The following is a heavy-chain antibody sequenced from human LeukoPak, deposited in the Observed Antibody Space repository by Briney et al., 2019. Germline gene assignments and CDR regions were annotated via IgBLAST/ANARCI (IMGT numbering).Heavy chain of an antibody. Sequence: GGSLRLPCAASGFTFSDYAMTWIRQAPGKGLEWVSTISGSGISTYFADSVKGRFTISRDNSRNTLFLQMDSLRAEDTALFYCAKGDNNILTGYYNSFDSWGQGTLVTVSS. CDR3: AKGDNNILTGYYNSFDS. J-gene: IGHJ4*02. CDR1: GFTFSDYA. V-gene: IGHV3-23*01. CDR2: ISGSGIST. D-gene: IGHD3-9*01.